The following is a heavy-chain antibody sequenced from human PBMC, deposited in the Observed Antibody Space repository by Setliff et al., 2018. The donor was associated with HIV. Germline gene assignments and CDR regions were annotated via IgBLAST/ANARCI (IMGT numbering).Heavy chain of an antibody. CDR1: GFTFRNYG. J-gene: IGHJ4*02. D-gene: IGHD3-22*01. V-gene: IGHV3-21*01. Sequence: PGGSLRLSCAASGFTFRNYGMNWVRLRPGKGLEWVASISGSGTYTHYADSVRGRFTVSRDNAKNSLWLQLDSLKVEDTALYFCVRSLSGNSSTYYWAFDFWGQGAPVTVSS. CDR2: ISGSGTYT. CDR3: VRSLSGNSSTYYWAFDF.